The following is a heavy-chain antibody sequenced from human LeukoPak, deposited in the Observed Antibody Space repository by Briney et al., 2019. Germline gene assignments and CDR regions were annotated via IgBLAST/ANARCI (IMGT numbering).Heavy chain of an antibody. CDR2: ISKDGSDK. D-gene: IGHD2-8*02. J-gene: IGHJ4*02. CDR3: ARRACTGGSCYSKY. V-gene: IGHV3-30*04. CDR1: GFSFSAYG. Sequence: SGGSLRLSCAASGFSFSAYGMHWVRQAPGKGLERVAFISKDGSDKDYADSVQDRFTISRDNGKNTLSLRMNRLTANDTAVYYCARRACTGGSCYSKYWGQGSLVIVSS.